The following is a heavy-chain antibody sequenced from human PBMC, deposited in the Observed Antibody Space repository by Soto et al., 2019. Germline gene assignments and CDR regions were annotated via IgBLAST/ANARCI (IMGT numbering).Heavy chain of an antibody. CDR3: ASDAAVVLFDY. D-gene: IGHD6-19*01. Sequence: QVQLVQSGAEVKKPGASVQVSCKASGYPFTSYGISWVQQAPGQGLEWMGWISAYNGNTKDAQKLQGRVTMTTDTPTSTAYMDLRSLRSDDTAVYYCASDAAVVLFDYWGKGTLVTVSS. J-gene: IGHJ4*02. V-gene: IGHV1-18*01. CDR2: ISAYNGNT. CDR1: GYPFTSYG.